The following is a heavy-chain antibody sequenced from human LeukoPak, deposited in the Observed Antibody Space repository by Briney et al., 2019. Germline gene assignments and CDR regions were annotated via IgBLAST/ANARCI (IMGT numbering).Heavy chain of an antibody. CDR1: GFTFSSYA. D-gene: IGHD2-2*01. V-gene: IGHV3-30-3*01. CDR2: ISYDGSNK. CDR3: AADIVVVPAATDNWFDP. J-gene: IGHJ5*02. Sequence: GGSLRLSCAASGFTFSSYAMTWVRQAPGKGLEWVAVISYDGSNKYYADSVKGRFTISRDNAKNLLYLQMNSLRAEDTAVYYCAADIVVVPAATDNWFDPWGQGTLVTVSS.